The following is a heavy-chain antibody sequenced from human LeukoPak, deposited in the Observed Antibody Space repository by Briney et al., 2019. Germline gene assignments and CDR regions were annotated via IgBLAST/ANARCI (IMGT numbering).Heavy chain of an antibody. Sequence: GASVKVSCKASGYTFTSYGISWVRQAPGQGLEWMGWIRAYNGNTNYAQKLQGRVTMTTDTSTSTAYMELRSLRSDDTAVYYCARDGYCSGGSCYFLASFDYWGQGTLVTVSS. J-gene: IGHJ4*02. D-gene: IGHD2-15*01. V-gene: IGHV1-18*01. CDR2: IRAYNGNT. CDR3: ARDGYCSGGSCYFLASFDY. CDR1: GYTFTSYG.